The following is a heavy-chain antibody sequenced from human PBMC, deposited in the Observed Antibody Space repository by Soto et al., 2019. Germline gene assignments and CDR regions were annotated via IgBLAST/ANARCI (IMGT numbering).Heavy chain of an antibody. CDR3: AHRLGGNTWNDGYFDY. CDR1: GFSLTSRPMG. D-gene: IGHD1-20*01. CDR2: IYWDDDK. J-gene: IGHJ4*02. Sequence: SGPTLVNPTQTLTLTCSFSGFSLTSRPMGVGWIRQPPGKALEWLAVIYWDDDKRYSPSLRSRLTITKDTSKNQVVLTVTNMDPVDTATYYCAHRLGGNTWNDGYFDYWGQGTLVTVSS. V-gene: IGHV2-5*02.